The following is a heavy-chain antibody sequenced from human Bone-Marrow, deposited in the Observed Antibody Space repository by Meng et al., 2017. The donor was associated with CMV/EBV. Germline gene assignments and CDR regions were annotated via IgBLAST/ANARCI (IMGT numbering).Heavy chain of an antibody. CDR2: INHSGST. CDR1: GGSFSGYY. Sequence: SQTLSLTCAVYGGSFSGYYWSWIRQPPGKGLEWIGEINHSGSTNYNPSLKSRVTISVDTSKNQFSLNLSSVTAADTAVYYCARSGADLRNWFDPWGQGTLVTVSS. J-gene: IGHJ5*02. V-gene: IGHV4-34*01. CDR3: ARSGADLRNWFDP. D-gene: IGHD1-26*01.